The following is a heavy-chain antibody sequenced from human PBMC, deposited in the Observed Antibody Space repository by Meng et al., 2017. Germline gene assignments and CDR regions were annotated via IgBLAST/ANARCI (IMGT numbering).Heavy chain of an antibody. V-gene: IGHV1-8*01. D-gene: IGHD6-19*01. J-gene: IGHJ5*02. CDR3: ARGNSGWYITQNWFDP. CDR1: GYTFTSYD. Sequence: ASVKVSCKASGYTFTSYDINWVRQATGQGLEWMGWMNPNSGNTGYAQKFQGRVTMTRNTSISTAYMELSSLRSEDTAVYYCARGNSGWYITQNWFDPWGQGTRVTGYS. CDR2: MNPNSGNT.